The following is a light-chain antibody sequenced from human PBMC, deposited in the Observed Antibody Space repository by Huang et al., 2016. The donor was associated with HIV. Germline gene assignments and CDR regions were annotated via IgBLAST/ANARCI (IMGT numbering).Light chain of an antibody. CDR2: LGS. CDR1: QSLLQNYGYNY. V-gene: IGKV2-28*01. J-gene: IGKJ3*01. Sequence: IVLTQSPLSLPVTPGEPASISCRSSQSLLQNYGYNYLQWYVQKPGQSPQLLISLGSDRASGVPDMFTGSGSGTDFTLEISSVEAEDVGVYYCMQSAETPFTFGPGTKVDI. CDR3: MQSAETPFT.